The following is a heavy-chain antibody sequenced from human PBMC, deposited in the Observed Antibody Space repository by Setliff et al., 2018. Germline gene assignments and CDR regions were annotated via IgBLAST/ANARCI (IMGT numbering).Heavy chain of an antibody. D-gene: IGHD3-3*01. CDR3: ARGPLHYDFWSGYYTVSWFDP. J-gene: IGHJ5*02. CDR1: GYTFTSYA. Sequence: ASVNVSCKASGYTFTSYAMNWVRQAPGQGLEWMGWIITNTGNPTYAQGFTGRFFFSLDTSVSTAYLQISSLKAEDTAVYYCARGPLHYDFWSGYYTVSWFDPWGQGTLVTVSS. CDR2: IITNTGNP. V-gene: IGHV7-4-1*02.